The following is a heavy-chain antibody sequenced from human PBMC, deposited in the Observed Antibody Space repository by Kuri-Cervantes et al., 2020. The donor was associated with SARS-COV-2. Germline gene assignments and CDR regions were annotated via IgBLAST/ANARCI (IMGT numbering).Heavy chain of an antibody. CDR3: ARDRGSGWYYWFDP. CDR2: IYYSGST. Sequence: SQTLSLTCAVYGGSFSGYYWSWIRQPPGKGLEWIGYIYYSGSTYYNPSLKSRVTISVDTSKNQFSLKLSSVTAADTAVYYCARDRGSGWYYWFDPWGQGTMVTVSS. V-gene: IGHV4-34*09. J-gene: IGHJ5*02. CDR1: GGSFSGYY. D-gene: IGHD6-19*01.